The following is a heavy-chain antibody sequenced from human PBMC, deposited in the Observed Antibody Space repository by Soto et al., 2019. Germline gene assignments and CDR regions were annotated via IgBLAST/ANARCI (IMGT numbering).Heavy chain of an antibody. V-gene: IGHV5-10-1*01. Sequence: PGESLKISCKGSGYSFSSYWISWVRQMPGKGLEWMGRIDPSDSYTNYSPSFQGHVTISADKSISTAYLQMNSLKTEDPAVHYRARDCSRAYGMDVWGQGTTVTVSS. CDR3: ARDCSRAYGMDV. CDR1: GYSFSSYW. CDR2: IDPSDSYT. J-gene: IGHJ6*02. D-gene: IGHD2-15*01.